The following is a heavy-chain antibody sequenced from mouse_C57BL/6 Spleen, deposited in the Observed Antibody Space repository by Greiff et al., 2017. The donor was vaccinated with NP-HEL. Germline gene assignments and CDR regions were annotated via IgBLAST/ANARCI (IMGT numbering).Heavy chain of an antibody. CDR1: GYAFTNYL. V-gene: IGHV1-54*01. Sequence: QVQLKQSGAELVRPGTSVKVSCKASGYAFTNYLIEWVKQRPGQGLEWIGVINPGSGGTNYNEKFKGKATLTADKSSSTAYMQLSSLTSEDSAVYFCARWRVVATDYAMDYWGQGTSVTVSS. D-gene: IGHD1-1*01. J-gene: IGHJ4*01. CDR3: ARWRVVATDYAMDY. CDR2: INPGSGGT.